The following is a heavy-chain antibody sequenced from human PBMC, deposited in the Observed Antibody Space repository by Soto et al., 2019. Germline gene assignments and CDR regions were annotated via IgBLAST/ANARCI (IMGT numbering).Heavy chain of an antibody. V-gene: IGHV3-9*01. Sequence: EVQLVESGGGLVQPGGSLRLSCAASGFTFDDYAMHWVRQAPGKGLEWVSSISWNSGSIGYADSVKGRFTISRDNARTSLFLQMNSLRAEDTALYYGAKDTSGWSNTFDYWGQGTLVTVSS. CDR1: GFTFDDYA. CDR2: ISWNSGSI. CDR3: AKDTSGWSNTFDY. J-gene: IGHJ4*02. D-gene: IGHD6-19*01.